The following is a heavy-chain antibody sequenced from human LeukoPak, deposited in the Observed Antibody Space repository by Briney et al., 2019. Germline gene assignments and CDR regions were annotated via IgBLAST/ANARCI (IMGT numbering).Heavy chain of an antibody. Sequence: SETLSLTCTVSGGSISSGVYYWSWIRQPPGKGLEWIGYVYSSGSTDYNPSLKSRVTISLDTSQNQFSLNVTSITTADTAVYYCARLTYSTSWYYFDFWGQGTLVTVSS. CDR1: GGSISSGVYY. CDR2: VYSSGST. D-gene: IGHD6-13*01. J-gene: IGHJ4*02. V-gene: IGHV4-61*08. CDR3: ARLTYSTSWYYFDF.